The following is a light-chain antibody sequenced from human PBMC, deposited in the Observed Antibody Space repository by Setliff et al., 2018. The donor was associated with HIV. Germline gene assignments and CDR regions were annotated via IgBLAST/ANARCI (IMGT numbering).Light chain of an antibody. J-gene: IGLJ2*01. V-gene: IGLV2-14*02. CDR3: CSYTSGSTLV. CDR1: SSDGGSYNV. Sequence: QSALTQPASVSGSPGQSITISCTETSSDGGSYNVVSWYQQHPGKAPKLMIYEGTKRPSGVSNRFSGSKSGNTASLTISGLQAEDEADYYCCSYTSGSTLVFGGGTKVTVL. CDR2: EGT.